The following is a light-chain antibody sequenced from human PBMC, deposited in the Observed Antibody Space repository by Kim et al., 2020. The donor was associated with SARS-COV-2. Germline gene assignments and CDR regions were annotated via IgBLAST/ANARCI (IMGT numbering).Light chain of an antibody. CDR2: GAS. CDR3: HQYGNSFPET. J-gene: IGKJ4*01. V-gene: IGKV3-20*01. CDR1: QSISGNF. Sequence: PGERATPSCRASQSISGNFLGWYQQKPGQAPRLFIYGASNRATGIPDRFSGSGSGTDFTLTISRLEPEDFAVYYCHQYGNSFPETFGGGTKVDIK.